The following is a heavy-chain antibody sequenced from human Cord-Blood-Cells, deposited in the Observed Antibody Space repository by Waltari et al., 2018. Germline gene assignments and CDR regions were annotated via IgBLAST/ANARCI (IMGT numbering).Heavy chain of an antibody. D-gene: IGHD3-3*01. CDR2: SNHSGST. V-gene: IGHV4-34*01. CDR3: ARGRSGYYYPDY. J-gene: IGHJ4*02. Sequence: QVQLQQWGAGLLKPSETLSLTCAVYGGSFSGYYWSWIRQPPGKGLEWIGESNHSGSTNYNPSLKRRVTISVDTSKNQFSLKLSSVTAADTAVYYCARGRSGYYYPDYWGQGTLVTVSS. CDR1: GGSFSGYY.